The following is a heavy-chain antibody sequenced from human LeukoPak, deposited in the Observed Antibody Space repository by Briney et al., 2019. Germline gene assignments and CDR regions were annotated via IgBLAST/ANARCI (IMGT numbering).Heavy chain of an antibody. CDR3: AKEVRDGYNYPIDY. CDR2: IRGSGDST. D-gene: IGHD5-24*01. CDR1: AFTFNNYA. Sequence: PVRSLRLSCAASAFTFNNYAMNWVRQAPGKGLEWVSGIRGSGDSTYYADSVKGRFSISRDNSKNTVYLQMNSLRAEDTAVYYCAKEVRDGYNYPIDYWGQGTLVTVSS. V-gene: IGHV3-23*01. J-gene: IGHJ4*02.